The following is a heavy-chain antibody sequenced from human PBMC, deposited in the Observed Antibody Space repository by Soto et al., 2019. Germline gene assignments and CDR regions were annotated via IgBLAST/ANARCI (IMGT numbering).Heavy chain of an antibody. J-gene: IGHJ6*02. CDR1: GFTFSSYA. V-gene: IGHV3-23*01. CDR3: AKESPMVRGVIIDYYGMDV. D-gene: IGHD3-10*01. CDR2: ISGSGGST. Sequence: GGSLRLSCAASGFTFSSYAMSWVRQAPGKGLEWVSAISGSGGSTYYADSVKGRFTISRDNSKNTLYLQMNSLRAEDTAVYYCAKESPMVRGVIIDYYGMDVWGQGTTVTVSS.